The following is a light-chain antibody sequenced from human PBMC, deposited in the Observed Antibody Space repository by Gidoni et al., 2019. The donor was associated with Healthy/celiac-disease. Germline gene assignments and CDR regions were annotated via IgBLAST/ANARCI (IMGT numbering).Light chain of an antibody. V-gene: IGKV3-20*01. J-gene: IGKJ4*01. CDR1: QSVSSSY. Sequence: EIVSTQSPGTLHLSPGERATRACRASQSVSSSYLVWYQQKPGQAPRLLIYGASSRATGIPDRFSGSGSGTDFTLTISRLEPEDVAVYYCQQYGSSPPLTFGGGTKVEIK. CDR2: GAS. CDR3: QQYGSSPPLT.